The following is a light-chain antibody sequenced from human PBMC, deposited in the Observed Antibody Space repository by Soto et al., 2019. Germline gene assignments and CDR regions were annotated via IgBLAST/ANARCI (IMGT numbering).Light chain of an antibody. CDR1: QSVSSSY. Sequence: EIVLTQSPGTLSLSPGERATLSCRASQSVSSSYLAWYQQKPGQAPRLLIYGASSRATGIPDRFSGSGSGTDFTLTISRLEPEDCAVYYCQQYGRTFGQGTKVEIE. V-gene: IGKV3-20*01. CDR2: GAS. J-gene: IGKJ1*01. CDR3: QQYGRT.